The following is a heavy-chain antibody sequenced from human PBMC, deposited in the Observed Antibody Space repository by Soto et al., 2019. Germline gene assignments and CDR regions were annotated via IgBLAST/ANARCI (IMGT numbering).Heavy chain of an antibody. J-gene: IGHJ6*02. CDR2: IYYSGST. Sequence: QVQLQESGPGLVKPSQTLSLTCTVSGGSISSGDYYWSWIRQPPGKGLEWIGYIYYSGSTYYNPSRKSRVTISVDTSTTQFSLKLSSVTAADTAVYYCARGFWSGYYTYYGMDVWGQGTTVTVSS. D-gene: IGHD3-3*01. V-gene: IGHV4-30-4*01. CDR3: ARGFWSGYYTYYGMDV. CDR1: GGSISSGDYY.